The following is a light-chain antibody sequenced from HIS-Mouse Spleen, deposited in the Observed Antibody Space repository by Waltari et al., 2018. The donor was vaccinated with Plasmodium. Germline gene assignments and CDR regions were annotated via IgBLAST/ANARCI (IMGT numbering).Light chain of an antibody. CDR1: ALPKKY. Sequence: SYALTQPPSVSVPPGQTARIPCSGDALPKKYAYWYQQKSGQAPVLVIYEDSKRPSGIPERFSGSSSGTMATLTISGAQVEDEADYYCYSTDSSGNHRVFGGGTKLTVL. CDR3: YSTDSSGNHRV. CDR2: EDS. J-gene: IGLJ3*02. V-gene: IGLV3-10*01.